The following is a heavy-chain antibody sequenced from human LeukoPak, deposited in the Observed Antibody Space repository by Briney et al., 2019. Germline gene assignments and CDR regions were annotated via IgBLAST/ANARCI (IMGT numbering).Heavy chain of an antibody. V-gene: IGHV3-21*01. CDR2: ISSSSSYI. CDR3: AREACSGGSCYSGY. J-gene: IGHJ4*02. CDR1: GFTLSSYS. Sequence: GGSLRLSCAASGFTLSSYSMNWVRQAPGKGLEWVSSISSSSSYIYYADSVKGRFTISRDNAKNSLYLQMNSLRAEDTVVYYCAREACSGGSCYSGYWGQGTLVTVSS. D-gene: IGHD2-15*01.